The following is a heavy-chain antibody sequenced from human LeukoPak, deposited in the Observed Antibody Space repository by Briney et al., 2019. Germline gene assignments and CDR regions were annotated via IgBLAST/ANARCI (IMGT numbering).Heavy chain of an antibody. CDR1: GFTFSSYW. D-gene: IGHD3-3*01. V-gene: IGHV3-7*01. CDR3: ARIPGYDFWSGYWYYYMDV. J-gene: IGHJ6*03. Sequence: GGSLRLSCAASGFTFSSYWMSWVRQAPGKGLEWVANIKQDGSEKYYVDSVKGRFTISRDNAKNSLYLQMNSLRAEDTAVYYCARIPGYDFWSGYWYYYMDVWGKGTTVTVSS. CDR2: IKQDGSEK.